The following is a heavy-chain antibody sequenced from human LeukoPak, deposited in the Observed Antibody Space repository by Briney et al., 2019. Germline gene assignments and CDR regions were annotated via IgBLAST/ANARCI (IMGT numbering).Heavy chain of an antibody. J-gene: IGHJ4*02. CDR2: IYYSGST. CDR1: GGSFSGYY. D-gene: IGHD6-19*01. V-gene: IGHV4-39*01. Sequence: SETLSLTCAVYGGSFSGYYWGWIRQPPGKGLEWIGSIYYSGSTYYNPSLKSRVTISVDTSKNQFSLKLSTVTAADTAVYYCARRSSGWYYFDYWGQGTLVTVSS. CDR3: ARRSSGWYYFDY.